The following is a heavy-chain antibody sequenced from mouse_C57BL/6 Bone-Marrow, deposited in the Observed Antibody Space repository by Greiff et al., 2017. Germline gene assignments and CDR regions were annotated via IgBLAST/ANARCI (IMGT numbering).Heavy chain of an antibody. D-gene: IGHD1-1*01. Sequence: VKLQQSGAELARPGASVKLSCKASGYTFTSYGISWVKQRTGQGLEWIGEIDPRSGNTYYNEKFQGKATLTADKSSSTAYMELRSLTSEDSAVYFCARGSHYGSSAWFAYWGQGTLVTVSA. CDR2: IDPRSGNT. J-gene: IGHJ3*01. CDR3: ARGSHYGSSAWFAY. V-gene: IGHV1-81*01. CDR1: GYTFTSYG.